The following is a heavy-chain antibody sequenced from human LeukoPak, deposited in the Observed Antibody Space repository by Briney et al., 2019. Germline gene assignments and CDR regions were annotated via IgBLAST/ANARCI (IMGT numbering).Heavy chain of an antibody. V-gene: IGHV4-34*01. CDR2: IDHGGSA. CDR3: ARRATTEDYFEY. CDR1: GGSFSGYF. D-gene: IGHD4-11*01. J-gene: IGHJ4*02. Sequence: SETLSLTCAVYGGSFSGYFWTWIRQPPGKGLEWIAEIDHGGSANYKPYLKSRLTLSVDTSKDQFSLKLTSVTAADTAVYYCARRATTEDYFEYWGQGTLVTASS.